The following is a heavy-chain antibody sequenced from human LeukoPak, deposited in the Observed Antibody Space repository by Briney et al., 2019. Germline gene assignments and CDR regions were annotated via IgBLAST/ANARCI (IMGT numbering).Heavy chain of an antibody. D-gene: IGHD5-12*01. J-gene: IGHJ1*01. CDR2: IYYTGIT. CDR3: AREEYGGNAEVQH. Sequence: KSSETLSLTCTVSGGSITSNTYYWGWIRQPPGKGLEWIGFIYYTGITYFSPSLKSRVTVSEDTSKNQLSLKLSSVTAADTAVYYCAREEYGGNAEVQHWGQGTLVTVSS. V-gene: IGHV4-39*07. CDR1: GGSITSNTYY.